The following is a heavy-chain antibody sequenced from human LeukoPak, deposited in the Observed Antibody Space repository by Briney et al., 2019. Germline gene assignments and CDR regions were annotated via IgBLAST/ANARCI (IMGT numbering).Heavy chain of an antibody. CDR1: GYKLNAYW. Sequence: GESLNISCKGSGYKLNAYWIAWVRQMPGKGLEWMGIIYPDDSDTRYSPSFQGQVTISADKSVSIAYLQWSSLKASDTAMYYCARPNITSYYDSRGYDAFDVWGQGTMVIVSS. J-gene: IGHJ3*01. D-gene: IGHD3-22*01. CDR2: IYPDDSDT. CDR3: ARPNITSYYDSRGYDAFDV. V-gene: IGHV5-51*01.